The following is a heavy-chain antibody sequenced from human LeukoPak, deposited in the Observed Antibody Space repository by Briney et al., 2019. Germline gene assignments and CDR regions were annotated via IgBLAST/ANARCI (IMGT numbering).Heavy chain of an antibody. J-gene: IGHJ5*02. CDR2: INHSGST. Sequence: SETLSLTCAVYGGSFSGYYWSWIRQPPGKGLEWIGEINHSGSTNYNPSLKSRVTISVDTSKNQFSLKLSSVTAAATAVYYCARRGTRYNWFDPWGQGTLVTVSS. CDR3: ARRGTRYNWFDP. V-gene: IGHV4-34*01. CDR1: GGSFSGYY.